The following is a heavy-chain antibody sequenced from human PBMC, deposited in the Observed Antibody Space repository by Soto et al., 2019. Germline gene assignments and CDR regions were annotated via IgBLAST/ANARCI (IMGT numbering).Heavy chain of an antibody. CDR2: IGTAGDT. J-gene: IGHJ3*02. V-gene: IGHV3-13*01. CDR1: GFTFSSYD. Sequence: GGSLRLSCAASGFTFSSYDMHWVRQATGKGLEWVSAIGTAGDTYYPGSVKGRFTIPRENAQNPLYLQMNSLRAGDTAVYYCARGKIGYCTNGVCPLSDAFDIWGQGTMVTVSS. CDR3: ARGKIGYCTNGVCPLSDAFDI. D-gene: IGHD2-8*01.